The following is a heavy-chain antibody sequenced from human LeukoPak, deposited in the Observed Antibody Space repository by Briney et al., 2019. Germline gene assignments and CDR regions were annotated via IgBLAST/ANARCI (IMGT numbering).Heavy chain of an antibody. J-gene: IGHJ5*02. CDR3: ARGGYYYGSGSRNWFDP. CDR1: GYTFTNYE. Sequence: ASVKVSCKASGYTFTNYEINWLRQATGQGLEWMGWMNPNSGNTGSAQKFQGRVTITRDTSITTVYMELRSLTSEDTAFYYCARGGYYYGSGSRNWFDPWGQGTLATVSS. D-gene: IGHD3-10*01. CDR2: MNPNSGNT. V-gene: IGHV1-8*03.